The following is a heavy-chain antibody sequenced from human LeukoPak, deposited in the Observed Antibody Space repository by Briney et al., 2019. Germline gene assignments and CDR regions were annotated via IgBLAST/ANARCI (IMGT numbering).Heavy chain of an antibody. V-gene: IGHV3-20*04. J-gene: IGHJ4*01. CDR3: ARDLGSSWYSLAY. Sequence: GGSLRLSCADSGFTFNDYGMSWVRQAPGKGLEWVSGINWDGGATGYADSVKGRFTISRDNARKSLYLQIHSLRPEDTAIYYCARDLGSSWYSLAYWGNGTLSSSPQ. D-gene: IGHD6-13*01. CDR2: INWDGGAT. CDR1: GFTFNDYG.